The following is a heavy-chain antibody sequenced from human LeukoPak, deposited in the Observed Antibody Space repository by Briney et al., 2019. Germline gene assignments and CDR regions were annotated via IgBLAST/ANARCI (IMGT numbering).Heavy chain of an antibody. V-gene: IGHV1-18*01. CDR2: ISAYNGNT. J-gene: IGHJ4*02. Sequence: ASVKVSCKASGYIFTNYGINWVRQAPGQGLEWMGWISAYNGNTKCTQKLQDRVTMTTDTSTSTAYMELKTLRSDDTAVYFCARAGYSRFVDDLDYWGQGTLVTVSS. CDR3: ARAGYSRFVDDLDY. CDR1: GYIFTNYG. D-gene: IGHD1-26*01.